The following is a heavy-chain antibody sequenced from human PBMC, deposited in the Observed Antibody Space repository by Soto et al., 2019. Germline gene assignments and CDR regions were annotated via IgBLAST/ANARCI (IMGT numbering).Heavy chain of an antibody. CDR1: GFTFSSYG. CDR2: IWYDGSNK. V-gene: IGHV3-33*01. CDR3: ARDRYSSGWYDLDY. D-gene: IGHD6-19*01. Sequence: QVQLVESGGGVVQPGRSLRLYCAASGFTFSSYGMHWVRQAPGKGLEWVAVIWYDGSNKYYADSVKGRFTISRDNSKNTLYLQMNSLRVEDTAVYYCARDRYSSGWYDLDYWGQGTLVTVSS. J-gene: IGHJ4*02.